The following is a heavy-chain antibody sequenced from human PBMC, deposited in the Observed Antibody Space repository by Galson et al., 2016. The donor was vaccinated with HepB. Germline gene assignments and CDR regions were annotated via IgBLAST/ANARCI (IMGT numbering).Heavy chain of an antibody. V-gene: IGHV4-34*12. CDR3: ARSPYFADP. CDR2: IIHTGTT. CDR1: NGSFRGYY. D-gene: IGHD2/OR15-2a*01. J-gene: IGHJ5*02. Sequence: SETLSLTCAVYNGSFRGYYWSWIRQPPGKGLEWIGEIIHTGTTNYNPSLKSRLTISVDTSKNHFSLKLSSVTAADTAVYYCARSPYFADPGGQGTLVTVSS.